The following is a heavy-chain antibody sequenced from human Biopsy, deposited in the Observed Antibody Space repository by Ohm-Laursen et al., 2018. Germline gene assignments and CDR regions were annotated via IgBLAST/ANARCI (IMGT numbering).Heavy chain of an antibody. J-gene: IGHJ3*02. V-gene: IGHV3-21*06. CDR1: GVTLSGYG. D-gene: IGHD1-1*01. Sequence: SLRLSCAASGVTLSGYGMNWVRQAPGKGLAWVSSISASSSYIYYADSVKGRFTVSRDNTKNTLYLQMNSLRAADTAIYYCAKGRVGNSGSLDIWGHGTMVTVSS. CDR2: ISASSSYI. CDR3: AKGRVGNSGSLDI.